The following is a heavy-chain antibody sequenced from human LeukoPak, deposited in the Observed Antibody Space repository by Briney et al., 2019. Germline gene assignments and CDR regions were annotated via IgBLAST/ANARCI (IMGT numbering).Heavy chain of an antibody. CDR2: ISYDGSNK. CDR3: AKDLRGSSGTVDY. CDR1: GFTFSSYG. D-gene: IGHD6-19*01. V-gene: IGHV3-30*18. Sequence: GRSLRLSCAASGFTFSSYGMHWVRQAPGKGLEWVAVISYDGSNKYYADSVKGRFTISRDNSKDTLYLQMNSLRAEDTAVYYCAKDLRGSSGTVDYWGQGTLVTVSS. J-gene: IGHJ4*02.